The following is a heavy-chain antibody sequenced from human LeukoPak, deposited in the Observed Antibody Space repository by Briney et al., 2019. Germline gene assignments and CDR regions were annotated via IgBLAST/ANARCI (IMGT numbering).Heavy chain of an antibody. CDR3: ARAGYSYGPPYWYFDL. Sequence: SETLSLTCTVSGGSISSYYWSWIRQPPGKGLEWIGYIYYSGSTNYNPSLKSRVTISVDTSKNQFSLKLSSVTAADTAVYYCARAGYSYGPPYWYFDLWGHGTLVTVSS. CDR1: GGSISSYY. CDR2: IYYSGST. V-gene: IGHV4-59*08. D-gene: IGHD5-18*01. J-gene: IGHJ2*01.